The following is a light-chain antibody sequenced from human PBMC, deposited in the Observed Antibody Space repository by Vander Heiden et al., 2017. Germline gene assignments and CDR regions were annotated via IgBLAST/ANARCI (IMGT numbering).Light chain of an antibody. CDR2: GAS. CDR3: QQYNTWPPTWT. J-gene: IGKJ1*01. CDR1: QSVRNK. V-gene: IGKV3-15*01. Sequence: ELVMTHSPATLSVSPGERATLACRASQSVRNKLAWYQQKPGQAPSLLIYGASTRATGIPARFSGSGSGTDFTLTISSLQSEDFAVYFCQQYNTWPPTWTFGQGTKVEI.